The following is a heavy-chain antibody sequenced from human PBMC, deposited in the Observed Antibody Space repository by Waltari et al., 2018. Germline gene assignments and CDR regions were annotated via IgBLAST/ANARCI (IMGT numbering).Heavy chain of an antibody. CDR1: GFTVSSNY. V-gene: IGHV3-53*01. J-gene: IGHJ4*02. CDR3: ARDADSSGYSYYFDY. CDR2: IYRGGST. D-gene: IGHD3-22*01. Sequence: EVQLVESGGGLIQPGGSRGLSCAAPGFTVSSNYMSWVRQAPGKGLEWVSVIYRGGSTDYSDSVNGRFTISRDKSMNTMYRQMNSLRAEDTAVYYCARDADSSGYSYYFDYWGQGTLVTVSS.